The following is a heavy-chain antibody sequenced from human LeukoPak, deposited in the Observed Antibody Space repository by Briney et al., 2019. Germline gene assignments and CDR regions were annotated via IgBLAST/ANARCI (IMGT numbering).Heavy chain of an antibody. Sequence: SETLSLTCTVSGGSMSSYYWSWIRQPPGKGLEWIGYIYYSGSTNYNPSLKSRVTMSVDTSKNQFSLKLSSVTAADTAVYYCARAKDSGSYWDNWFDPWGQGTLVTVSS. CDR3: ARAKDSGSYWDNWFDP. CDR1: GGSMSSYY. D-gene: IGHD1-26*01. J-gene: IGHJ5*02. V-gene: IGHV4-59*01. CDR2: IYYSGST.